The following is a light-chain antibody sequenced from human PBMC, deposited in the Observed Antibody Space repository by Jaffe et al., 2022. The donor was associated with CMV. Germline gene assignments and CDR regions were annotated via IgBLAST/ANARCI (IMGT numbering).Light chain of an antibody. CDR1: RFINIR. V-gene: IGKV1-5*01. CDR2: DAL. Sequence: DIQMTQSPSTLSASAGDRVTMACRASRFINIRLAWYQKKPGKAPKLLIYDALKLESGVPSRFSGSGSGTEFTLTINSLQPDDLASYYCQQYYANNTFGQGTKLEIK. CDR3: QQYYANNT. J-gene: IGKJ2*01.